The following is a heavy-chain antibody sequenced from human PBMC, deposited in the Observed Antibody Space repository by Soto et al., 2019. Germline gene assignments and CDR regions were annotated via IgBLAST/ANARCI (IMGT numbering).Heavy chain of an antibody. V-gene: IGHV4-31*03. J-gene: IGHJ4*02. Sequence: SETLCLTCTVSGGSISSGGYYWSWIRQHPGKGLEWIGYIYYSGSTYYNPSLKSRVTISVDTSKNQFSLKLSSVTAADTAVYYCARTIVVVPAAYYFDYWGQGTLVTVSS. CDR2: IYYSGST. CDR1: GGSISSGGYY. CDR3: ARTIVVVPAAYYFDY. D-gene: IGHD2-2*01.